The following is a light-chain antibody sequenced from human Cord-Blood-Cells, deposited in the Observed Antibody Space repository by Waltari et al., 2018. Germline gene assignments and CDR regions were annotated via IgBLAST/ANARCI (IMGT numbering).Light chain of an antibody. CDR2: EVS. CDR1: SSDVGGYNS. V-gene: IGLV2-14*01. J-gene: IGLJ1*01. CDR3: SSYTSSSTLRV. Sequence: QSALTQPASVSGSPGQSITISCTGTSSDVGGYNSVSWYQQHPGKDPKLMIYEVSNRPSGVSNRFSGSKSGNTASLTISGLQAEDEADYYCSSYTSSSTLRVFGTGTKVTVL.